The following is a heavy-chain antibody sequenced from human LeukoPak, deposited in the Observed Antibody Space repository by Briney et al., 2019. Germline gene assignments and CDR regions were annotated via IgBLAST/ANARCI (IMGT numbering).Heavy chain of an antibody. CDR2: IIPILGIA. V-gene: IGHV1-69*04. Sequence: ASVKVSCKTSGYTFTSYAISWVRQAPGQGLEWMGRIIPILGIANYAQKFQGRVTITADKSTSTAYMELSSLRSEDTAVYYCARSDYDILTGYPGYFDYWGQGTLVTVSS. J-gene: IGHJ4*02. D-gene: IGHD3-9*01. CDR3: ARSDYDILTGYPGYFDY. CDR1: GYTFTSYA.